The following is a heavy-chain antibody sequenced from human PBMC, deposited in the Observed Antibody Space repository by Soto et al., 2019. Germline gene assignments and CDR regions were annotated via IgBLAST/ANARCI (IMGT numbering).Heavy chain of an antibody. D-gene: IGHD5-18*01. CDR1: GFTFSSYA. Sequence: QVQLVESGGGVVQPGRSLRLSCAASGFTFSSYAMHWVRQAPGKGLEWVAVISYDGSNKYYADSVKGRFTISRDNSKNTLYLQMNSLRAEDTAVYYCARDSRIQLWGWYFDYWGQGTLVTVSS. J-gene: IGHJ4*02. CDR2: ISYDGSNK. V-gene: IGHV3-30-3*01. CDR3: ARDSRIQLWGWYFDY.